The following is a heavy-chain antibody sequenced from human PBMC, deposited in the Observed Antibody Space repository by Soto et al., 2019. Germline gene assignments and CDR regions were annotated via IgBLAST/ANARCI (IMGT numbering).Heavy chain of an antibody. V-gene: IGHV3-13*05. CDR3: ARAKAARPGYYYYGMDV. J-gene: IGHJ6*02. Sequence: GGSLRLSCAASGFTFSSYDMRWVRQATGKGLEWVSAIGTAGDPYYPGSVKGRFTISRENAKNSLYLQMNSLRAGDTAVYYCARAKAARPGYYYYGMDVWGQGTTVTVSS. CDR1: GFTFSSYD. CDR2: IGTAGDP. D-gene: IGHD6-13*01.